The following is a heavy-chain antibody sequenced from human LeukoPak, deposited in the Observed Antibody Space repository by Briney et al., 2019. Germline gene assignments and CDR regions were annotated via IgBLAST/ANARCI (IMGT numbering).Heavy chain of an antibody. V-gene: IGHV4-59*01. D-gene: IGHD4-17*01. Sequence: SETPSLTCTVSGGSISSYYWSWIRQPPGKGLEWIGYIYYSGSTNYNPSLKSRVTISVDTSKNQFSLKLSSVTAADTAVYYCARSGFYGDHHFDYWGQGTLVTVSS. CDR3: ARSGFYGDHHFDY. J-gene: IGHJ4*02. CDR1: GGSISSYY. CDR2: IYYSGST.